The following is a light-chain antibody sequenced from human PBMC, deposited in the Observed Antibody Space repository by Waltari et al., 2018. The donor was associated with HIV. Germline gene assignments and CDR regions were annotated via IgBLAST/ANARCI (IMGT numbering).Light chain of an antibody. J-gene: IGLJ1*01. V-gene: IGLV2-11*01. CDR3: SSYTGAYTFV. CDR2: AVH. CDR1: SSDVGAFNS. Sequence: QSALTQPRSLSGSPGQSVTISCTGSSSDVGAFNSVSWYQHHPGKAPKLMIHAVHKRPSGGPGRFSGSKSGSTASLTISGLQPEDEADYYCSSYTGAYTFVFGAGTKVTVL.